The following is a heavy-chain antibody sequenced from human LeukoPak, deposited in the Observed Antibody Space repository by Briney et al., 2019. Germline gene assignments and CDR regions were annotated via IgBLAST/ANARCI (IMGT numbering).Heavy chain of an antibody. V-gene: IGHV3-48*01. Sequence: GRSLTLSCAASGFTFSSYSMNWVRQAPGKGLEWVSYISTSSRTVYYGDSVKGRFTISRDNAKNSLYLQMNSLRAEDTALYYCAKVRGLDTGNRDAFDIWGQGTMVTVSS. CDR1: GFTFSSYS. D-gene: IGHD5-18*01. J-gene: IGHJ3*02. CDR2: ISTSSRTV. CDR3: AKVRGLDTGNRDAFDI.